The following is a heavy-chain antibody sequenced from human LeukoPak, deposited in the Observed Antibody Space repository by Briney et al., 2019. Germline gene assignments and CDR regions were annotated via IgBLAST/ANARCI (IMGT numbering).Heavy chain of an antibody. J-gene: IGHJ4*02. CDR1: EFTFDDYG. Sequence: GGSLRLSCAASEFTFDDYGMSWVRQAPGKGLEWVGFIRSKAYGGTTEYAASVKGRFTISRDDSKSIAYLQMNSLKTEDTAVYYCTRLMYCSGGSCYSFDYWGQGTLVTVSS. CDR3: TRLMYCSGGSCYSFDY. V-gene: IGHV3-49*04. CDR2: IRSKAYGGTT. D-gene: IGHD2-15*01.